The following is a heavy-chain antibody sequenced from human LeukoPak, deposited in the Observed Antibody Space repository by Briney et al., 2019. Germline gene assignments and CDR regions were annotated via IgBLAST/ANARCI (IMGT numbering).Heavy chain of an antibody. CDR3: AKAPYYSSSALRADAFDI. J-gene: IGHJ3*02. Sequence: GGSLRLSCAASGFIFSSYAMSWVRQAPGKGLEWVSAISGSGGSTYYADSVKGRFTISRDNSKNTLYLQMNSLRAEDTAVYYCAKAPYYSSSALRADAFDIWGQGTMVTVSS. CDR1: GFIFSSYA. CDR2: ISGSGGST. D-gene: IGHD6-13*01. V-gene: IGHV3-23*01.